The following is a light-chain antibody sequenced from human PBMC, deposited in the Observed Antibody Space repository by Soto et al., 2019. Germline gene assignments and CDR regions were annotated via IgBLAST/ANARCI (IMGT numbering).Light chain of an antibody. Sequence: QSALTQPASVSGSPGQSITISCTGTSSDVGGYNYVSWYQQHPGKAPKLMIYEVSNRPSGVSNRFSGSKSGNTASLTISGLQAEDEADYYCSSDTSTSALLFGGGTQLTVL. J-gene: IGLJ2*01. CDR1: SSDVGGYNY. CDR2: EVS. CDR3: SSDTSTSALL. V-gene: IGLV2-14*01.